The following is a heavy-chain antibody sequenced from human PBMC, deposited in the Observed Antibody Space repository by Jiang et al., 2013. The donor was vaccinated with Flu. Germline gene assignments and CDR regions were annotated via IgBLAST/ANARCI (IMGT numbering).Heavy chain of an antibody. Sequence: GYAQKFQGRVTMTRNTSISTAYMELSSLRSEDTAVYYCARGVGGIEVRGGHDYWGQGTLVTVSS. D-gene: IGHD3-10*01. CDR3: ARGVGGIEVRGGHDY. J-gene: IGHJ4*02. V-gene: IGHV1-8*01.